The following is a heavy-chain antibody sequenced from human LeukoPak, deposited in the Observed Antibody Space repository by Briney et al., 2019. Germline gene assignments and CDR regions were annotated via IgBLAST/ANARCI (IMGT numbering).Heavy chain of an antibody. CDR3: ARGLRYCSGGSCLKYYFDY. V-gene: IGHV1-8*01. D-gene: IGHD2-15*01. J-gene: IGHJ4*02. CDR2: MNPTSGNT. Sequence: ASVKVSCKASGYTFTSYDINWVRQASGQGLEWMGWMNPTSGNTGYAQKFQGRVTITRNTSISTAYMELSSLRSEDTAVYYCARGLRYCSGGSCLKYYFDYWGQGTLVTVSS. CDR1: GYTFTSYD.